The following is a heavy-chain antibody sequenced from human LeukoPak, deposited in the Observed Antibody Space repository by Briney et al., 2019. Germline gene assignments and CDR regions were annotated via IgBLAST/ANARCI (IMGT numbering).Heavy chain of an antibody. Sequence: GGSLRLSCAASGFTFSSYWMSWVRQAPGKGLEWVANIKQDGSEKYYVDSVKGRFTISRDNAKNSLYLQMNSLRAEDTAVYYCARNDHCGGDCHAFDIWGQGTMVTVSS. CDR3: ARNDHCGGDCHAFDI. CDR2: IKQDGSEK. V-gene: IGHV3-7*01. D-gene: IGHD2-21*02. CDR1: GFTFSSYW. J-gene: IGHJ3*02.